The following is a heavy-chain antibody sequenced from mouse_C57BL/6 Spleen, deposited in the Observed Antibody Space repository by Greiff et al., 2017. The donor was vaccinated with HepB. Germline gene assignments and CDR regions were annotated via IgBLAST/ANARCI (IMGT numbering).Heavy chain of an antibody. V-gene: IGHV1-76*01. CDR2: IYPGSGNT. CDR1: GYTFTDYY. CDR3: ARFITTVVEDYAMDY. D-gene: IGHD1-1*01. J-gene: IGHJ4*01. Sequence: QVQLKQSGAELVRPGASVKLSCKASGYTFTDYYINWVKQRPGQGLEWIARIYPGSGNTYYNEKFKGKATLTAEKSSSTAYMQLSSLTSEDSAVYFCARFITTVVEDYAMDYWGQGTSVTVSS.